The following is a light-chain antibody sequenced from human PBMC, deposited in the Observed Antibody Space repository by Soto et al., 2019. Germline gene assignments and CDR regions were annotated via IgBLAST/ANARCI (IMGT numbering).Light chain of an antibody. CDR2: DAS. Sequence: EIVLTQSNGTLSLSPGERATLSCRASQSVSSYLAWYQQKPGQAPRLLIYDASNRATGIPARFSGSGSGTDFTLTISSLEPEDFAVYYCQQRSNWPRTFGQGTKVDIK. V-gene: IGKV3-11*01. CDR3: QQRSNWPRT. CDR1: QSVSSY. J-gene: IGKJ1*01.